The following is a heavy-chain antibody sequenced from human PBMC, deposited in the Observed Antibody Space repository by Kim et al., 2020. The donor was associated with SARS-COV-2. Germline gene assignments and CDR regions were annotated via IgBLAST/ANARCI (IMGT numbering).Heavy chain of an antibody. V-gene: IGHV3-33*06. CDR2: IWYDGSNK. Sequence: GGSLRLSCAASGFTFSSYGMHWVRQAPGKGLEWLAVIWYDGSNKYYADSVKGRFTISRDNSKNTLYLQMNSLRAEDTAVYYRAKDPSGWLALYYFDYWGQGTLVTVSS. CDR3: AKDPSGWLALYYFDY. CDR1: GFTFSSYG. J-gene: IGHJ4*02. D-gene: IGHD6-19*01.